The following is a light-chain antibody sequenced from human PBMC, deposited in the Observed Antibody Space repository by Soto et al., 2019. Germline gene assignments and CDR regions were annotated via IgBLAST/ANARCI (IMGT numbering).Light chain of an antibody. CDR2: GAS. J-gene: IGKJ1*01. CDR3: QQYGSSGT. Sequence: TDSPSTLSVSPLERATLSFRASQSVSNNYLAWYQQKPGQAPRLLIYGASNRATGIPDRFSGSGSGTDFTLTISRLEPEDFAVYYCQQYGSSGTFGQGTKVDIK. V-gene: IGKV3-20*01. CDR1: QSVSNNY.